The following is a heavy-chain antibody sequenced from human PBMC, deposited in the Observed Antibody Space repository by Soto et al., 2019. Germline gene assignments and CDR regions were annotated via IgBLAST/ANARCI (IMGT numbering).Heavy chain of an antibody. Sequence: GXSMRLSCGASGLTFSSYGMHWVSQATGKGLERAAAISYDGSNKYYADPVKGRFTISRDNSKNTLCRQMNSLRAEDTAVYYCAIFPYNCNDDLLTEYFQHLVKGTLVTVS. J-gene: IGHJ1*01. CDR2: ISYDGSNK. CDR1: GLTFSSYG. V-gene: IGHV3-30*03. D-gene: IGHD1-1*01. CDR3: AIFPYNCNDDLLTEYFQH.